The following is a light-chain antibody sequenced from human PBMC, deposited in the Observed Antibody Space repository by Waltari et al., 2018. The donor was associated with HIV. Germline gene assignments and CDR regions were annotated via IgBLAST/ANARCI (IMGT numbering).Light chain of an antibody. J-gene: IGLJ3*02. CDR1: DSNIGSNY. CDR2: KNN. CDR3: ASWDDNLNSWV. V-gene: IGLV1-47*01. Sequence: QSVVTQQPSASGTPGQRVTISCSGSDSNIGSNYVYWYQDLPGTAPKLLIYKNNQRSSGVPDRFSGSKSDTSASLAISGLRSEDEADYYCASWDDNLNSWVFGGGTKLTVL.